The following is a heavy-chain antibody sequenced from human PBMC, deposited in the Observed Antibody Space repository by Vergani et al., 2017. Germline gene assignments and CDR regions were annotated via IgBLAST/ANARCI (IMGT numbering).Heavy chain of an antibody. J-gene: IGHJ4*02. CDR3: ARGCLIWLTLGV. V-gene: IGHV4-34*01. Sequence: QVQLQQWGAGLLKPSETLSLTCAVYGGSFSGYYWSWIRQPPGKGLEWIGEINHSGSTNYNPSLKSRVTISVDTSKNQFSLKLSSVTAADTAVYYCARGCLIWLTLGVWGQGTLVTVSS. CDR2: INHSGST. CDR1: GGSFSGYY. D-gene: IGHD3-9*01.